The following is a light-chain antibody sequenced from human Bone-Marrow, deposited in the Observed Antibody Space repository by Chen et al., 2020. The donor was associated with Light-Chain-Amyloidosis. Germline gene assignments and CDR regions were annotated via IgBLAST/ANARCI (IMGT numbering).Light chain of an antibody. CDR2: EVT. CDR1: SSDVGGDNH. V-gene: IGLV2-14*01. Sequence: QSALTQPASVSGSPRQSITISCTGTSSDVGGDNHVSWYQQHPDKAPKLMIYEVTSRPSWVPDRFSGSKSDNTASLTISGLQNEDEADYFCSSYTITNTLVFGSGTRVTVL. J-gene: IGLJ1*01. CDR3: SSYTITNTLV.